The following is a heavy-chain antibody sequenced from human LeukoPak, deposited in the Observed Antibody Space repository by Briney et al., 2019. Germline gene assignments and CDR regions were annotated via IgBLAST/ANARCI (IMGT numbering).Heavy chain of an antibody. J-gene: IGHJ6*02. CDR1: GFIFGDYG. Sequence: PGGSLRLSCVASGFIFGDYGMHWVRQAPGKGLEWVAGISWNSGSIGYADSVKGRFTIYRDNTKNSLYLEMNSLRAEDTALYYCAKDGSSTGHSYYGMDVWGQGTTVTVSS. D-gene: IGHD2-2*01. V-gene: IGHV3-9*01. CDR2: ISWNSGSI. CDR3: AKDGSSTGHSYYGMDV.